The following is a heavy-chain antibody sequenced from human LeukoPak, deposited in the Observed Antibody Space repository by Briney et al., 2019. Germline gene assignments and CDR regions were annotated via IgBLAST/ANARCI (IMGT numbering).Heavy chain of an antibody. J-gene: IGHJ4*02. CDR1: TFTFSNYW. CDR3: ARAPKDDYSGISDY. CDR2: INGDGSST. V-gene: IGHV3-74*01. Sequence: PGGSLRLSCAASTFTFSNYWMHWVRQAPGKGLVWVSRINGDGSSTRYADSVKGRFTISRDNAKNTLYLQMNSLRAEDTAVYYCARAPKDDYSGISDYWGQGALVTVSS. D-gene: IGHD5-24*01.